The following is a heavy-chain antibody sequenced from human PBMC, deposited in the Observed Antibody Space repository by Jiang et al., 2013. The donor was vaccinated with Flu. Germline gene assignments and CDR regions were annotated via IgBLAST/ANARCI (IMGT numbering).Heavy chain of an antibody. Sequence: LLKPSETLSLICAVYGESFSGYYWSWIRQPPGRGLEWIGEINDSAITNYNASLKSRVTISVDTSKNHFXLKLSSVTAADTAVYYCARGKIATRPFLGYWGQGTPVTVSS. D-gene: IGHD6-6*01. CDR3: ARGKIATRPFLGY. J-gene: IGHJ4*02. V-gene: IGHV4-34*01. CDR1: GESFSGYY. CDR2: INDSAIT.